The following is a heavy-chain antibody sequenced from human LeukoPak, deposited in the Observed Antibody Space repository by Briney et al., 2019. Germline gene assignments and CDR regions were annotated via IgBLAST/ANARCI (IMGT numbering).Heavy chain of an antibody. D-gene: IGHD3-9*01. V-gene: IGHV3-30-3*01. Sequence: GGSLRLSCAGSGFTFSSYAMHWVRQAPGKGLEWVAVISYDGSNKYYADSVKGRFTISRDNSKNTLYLQMNSLRAEDTAVYYCARSGYLYYFDYWGQGTLVTVSS. CDR2: ISYDGSNK. CDR1: GFTFSSYA. CDR3: ARSGYLYYFDY. J-gene: IGHJ4*02.